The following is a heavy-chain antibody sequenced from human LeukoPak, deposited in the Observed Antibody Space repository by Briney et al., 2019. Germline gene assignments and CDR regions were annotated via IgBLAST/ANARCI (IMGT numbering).Heavy chain of an antibody. CDR1: GGSISSSSYY. CDR3: ARDPSSYDVYPPVRHYYMDV. D-gene: IGHD5-12*01. Sequence: PSETLSLTCTVSGGSISSSSYYWGWIRQPPGKGLEWIGRIYYSGSTYYNPSLKSRVTISVDTSKNQFSLKLSSVTAADTAVYYCARDPSSYDVYPPVRHYYMDVWGKGTTVTVSS. J-gene: IGHJ6*03. CDR2: IYYSGST. V-gene: IGHV4-39*07.